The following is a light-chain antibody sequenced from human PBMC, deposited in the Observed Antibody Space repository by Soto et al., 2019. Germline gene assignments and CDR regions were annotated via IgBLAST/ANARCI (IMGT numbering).Light chain of an antibody. J-gene: IGKJ1*01. CDR3: QQYSTYPWT. CDR2: DAP. V-gene: IGKV1-5*01. Sequence: DIHMTQSPSTLSESVGDRVTITCRASQSISSWLAWYQQKPGKAPKVLIFDAPSLESGVPSRFSSSGSATEFSLTINRLQPDDPAAHYCQQYSTYPWTFSQGTKVDIK. CDR1: QSISSW.